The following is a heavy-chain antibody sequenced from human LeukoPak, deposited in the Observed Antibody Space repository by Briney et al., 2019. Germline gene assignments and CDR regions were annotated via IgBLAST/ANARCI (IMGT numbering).Heavy chain of an antibody. V-gene: IGHV3-7*01. D-gene: IGHD1-26*01. Sequence: GGSLRLSCAASGFTFSAYWLTWVRQAPGKGLEWVANIMEDGSETYYVDSVKGRFTISRDNARNSLYLQMKSLRAEDTAVYYCARDRAPNNWGQGTLVTVSS. CDR3: ARDRAPNN. J-gene: IGHJ4*02. CDR2: IMEDGSET. CDR1: GFTFSAYW.